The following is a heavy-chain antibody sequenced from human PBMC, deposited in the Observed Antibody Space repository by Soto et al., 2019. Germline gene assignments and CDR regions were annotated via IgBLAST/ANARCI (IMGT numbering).Heavy chain of an antibody. CDR1: GGSISSAGYY. D-gene: IGHD4-17*01. J-gene: IGHJ5*01. CDR3: ARDRDFGDYKWLDS. CDR2: IYYSGST. V-gene: IGHV4-31*03. Sequence: PSETLSLTCTVSGGSISSAGYYWSWIRQHPGKGLEWIGRIYYSGSTFSNPSLESRVTISMDTSKNQFSLNLSSVTAADTAVYYCARDRDFGDYKWLDSWGQGTLVTVSS.